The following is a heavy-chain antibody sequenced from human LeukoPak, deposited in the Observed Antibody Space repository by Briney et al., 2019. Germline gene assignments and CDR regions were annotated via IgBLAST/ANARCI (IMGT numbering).Heavy chain of an antibody. J-gene: IGHJ4*02. Sequence: GGSLRLSCAASGFTFSSYAMHWVCQAPGKGLEYVSAISSNGGSTYYANSVKGRFTISRDNSKNTLYLQMGSLRAEDMAVYYCARDTSWSGFDYWGQGTLVTVSS. D-gene: IGHD2-2*01. V-gene: IGHV3-64*01. CDR3: ARDTSWSGFDY. CDR1: GFTFSSYA. CDR2: ISSNGGST.